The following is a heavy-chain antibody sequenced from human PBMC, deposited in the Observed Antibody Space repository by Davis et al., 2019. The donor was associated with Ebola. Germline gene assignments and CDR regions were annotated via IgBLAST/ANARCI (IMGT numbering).Heavy chain of an antibody. CDR2: ISWNSGSI. CDR1: GFTFDDYA. V-gene: IGHV3-9*01. D-gene: IGHD6-13*01. Sequence: PGGSLRLSCAASGFTFDDYAMHWVRQAPGKGLEWVSGISWNSGSIGYADSVKGRFTISRDNAKNSLYLQMNSLRAEDTALYYCAKAINSSSWYIYYYGMDVWGKGTTVTVSS. CDR3: AKAINSSSWYIYYYGMDV. J-gene: IGHJ6*04.